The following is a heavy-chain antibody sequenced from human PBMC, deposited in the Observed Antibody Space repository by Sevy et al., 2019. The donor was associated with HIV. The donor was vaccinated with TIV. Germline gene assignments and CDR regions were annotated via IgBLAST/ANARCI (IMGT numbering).Heavy chain of an antibody. Sequence: GGSLRLSCAASGVTFSSYGIHWVRQAPGKGLEWVAVISYDGSKKNHAESMKGRFTISRDNSKNTLYLEMSSLRPDDTAVYYCAHSSGLYGYYYGMYVWGQGTTVTVSS. CDR1: GVTFSSYG. V-gene: IGHV3-30*03. CDR3: AHSSGLYGYYYGMYV. D-gene: IGHD3-3*01. CDR2: ISYDGSKK. J-gene: IGHJ6*02.